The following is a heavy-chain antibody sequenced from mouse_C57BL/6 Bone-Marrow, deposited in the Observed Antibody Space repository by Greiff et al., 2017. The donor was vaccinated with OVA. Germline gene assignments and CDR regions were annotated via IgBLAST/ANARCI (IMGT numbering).Heavy chain of an antibody. D-gene: IGHD2-10*02. CDR1: GFSFNTYA. Sequence: EVKLVESGGGLVQPKGSLKLSCAASGFSFNTYAMNWVRQAPGKGLEWVARIRSKSNNYATYYADSVQDRFTISRDDAEISLYLQMNNLKTEDTAMYYCVRGEYGNYPYYFDYWGQGTTLTVSS. J-gene: IGHJ2*01. CDR2: IRSKSNNYAT. CDR3: VRGEYGNYPYYFDY. V-gene: IGHV10-1*01.